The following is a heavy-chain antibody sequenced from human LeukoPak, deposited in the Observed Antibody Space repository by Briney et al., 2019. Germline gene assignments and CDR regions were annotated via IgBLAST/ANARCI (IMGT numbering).Heavy chain of an antibody. CDR1: GFTFSIYG. D-gene: IGHD3-22*01. V-gene: IGHV3-33*06. Sequence: PGRSLRLSWAASGFTFSIYGMHWVRQAPGKGLEWVAILWYDGSTKSYADSVKGRFTISRDNSKNTLYLQMNSLRAEDTAVYYCAKGGSSGYVYYYYMDVWGKGTTVTVSS. J-gene: IGHJ6*03. CDR3: AKGGSSGYVYYYYMDV. CDR2: LWYDGSTK.